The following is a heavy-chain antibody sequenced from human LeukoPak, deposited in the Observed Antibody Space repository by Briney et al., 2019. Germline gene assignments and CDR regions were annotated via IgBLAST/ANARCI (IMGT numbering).Heavy chain of an antibody. CDR3: ARGGGADSYYDFWSGYYGS. J-gene: IGHJ4*02. D-gene: IGHD3-3*01. CDR1: GCSISSYY. CDR2: IYYSGST. Sequence: SESLSLTCTVSGCSISSYYWGWIRQPPGKGLEWIGSIYYSGSTYYNPSLKSRVTISVDTSKNQFSLKLSSVTAADAAVYYCARGGGADSYYDFWSGYYGSWGQGTLVTVSS. V-gene: IGHV4-38-2*02.